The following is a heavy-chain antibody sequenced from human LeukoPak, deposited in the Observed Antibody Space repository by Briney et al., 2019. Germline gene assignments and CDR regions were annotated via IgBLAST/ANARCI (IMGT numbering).Heavy chain of an antibody. V-gene: IGHV3-74*01. CDR3: ARSGYYNGYDY. CDR1: GFSFSGQW. J-gene: IGHJ4*02. D-gene: IGHD2/OR15-2a*01. CDR2: INPDGSVT. Sequence: GGSLRLSCVASGFSFSGQWMHWVRQAPGKGLVAVSRINPDGSVTTYADYVKGRFAISRDNAKNTLYLEMSSLTVEDTALYYCARSGYYNGYDYRGQGTLVTVSS.